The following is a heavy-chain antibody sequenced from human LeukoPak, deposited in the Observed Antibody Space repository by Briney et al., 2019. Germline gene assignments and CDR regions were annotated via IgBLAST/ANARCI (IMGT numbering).Heavy chain of an antibody. CDR3: ARGYCSSTSCYD. CDR1: GFTFSTYG. D-gene: IGHD2-2*01. Sequence: PGGSLRLSCAASGFTFSTYGMSWVRQAPGKGLEWISYIGGDSMTIHHADSVKGRFTISRDNSKNTLYLQMNSLRAEDTAVYYCARGYCSSTSCYDWGQGTLVTVSS. CDR2: IGGDSMTI. V-gene: IGHV3-48*01. J-gene: IGHJ4*02.